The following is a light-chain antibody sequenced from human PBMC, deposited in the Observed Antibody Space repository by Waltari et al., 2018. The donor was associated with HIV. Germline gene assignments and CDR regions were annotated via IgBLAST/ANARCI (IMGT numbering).Light chain of an antibody. V-gene: IGKV1-5*03. CDR1: QSISSW. Sequence: DIQLTQSPSTLSPSVGDRVPITCRASQSISSWLAWYQQKPGKAPKLLIYKASSLESGVPSRFSGSGSGTEFTLTISSLQPDDFATYYCQQYNSYSPYTFGQGTKLEIK. J-gene: IGKJ2*01. CDR3: QQYNSYSPYT. CDR2: KAS.